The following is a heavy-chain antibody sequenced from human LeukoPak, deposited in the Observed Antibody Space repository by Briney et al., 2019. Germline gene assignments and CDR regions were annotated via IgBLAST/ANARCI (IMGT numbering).Heavy chain of an antibody. J-gene: IGHJ4*02. Sequence: GGSLRLSCAASGFTFSRRGLHWVRQAPGKGLEWVAVISYDGSNKYYADSVKGRFTISRDNSKNTLYLQMNSLRAEDTAVYYCARYGDYEDYWGQGTLVTVSS. D-gene: IGHD4-17*01. CDR3: ARYGDYEDY. CDR1: GFTFSRRG. V-gene: IGHV3-30*03. CDR2: ISYDGSNK.